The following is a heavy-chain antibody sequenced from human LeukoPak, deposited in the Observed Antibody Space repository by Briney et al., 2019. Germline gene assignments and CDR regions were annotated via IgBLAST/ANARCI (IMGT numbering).Heavy chain of an antibody. Sequence: PSETLSLTCSVSGDSISSGRYYWSWIRQPAGKGLEWIGRVYTSGSANYNPSLESRVTISVDTSKNQFSLKLTSATAADTAVYYCARDLIRFDSWGQGTLVTVSS. CDR3: ARDLIRFDS. D-gene: IGHD2-21*01. CDR1: GDSISSGRYY. CDR2: VYTSGSA. V-gene: IGHV4-61*02. J-gene: IGHJ4*02.